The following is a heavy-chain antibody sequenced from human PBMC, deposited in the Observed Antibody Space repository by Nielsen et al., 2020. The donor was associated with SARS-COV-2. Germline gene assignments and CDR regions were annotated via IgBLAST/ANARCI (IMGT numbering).Heavy chain of an antibody. V-gene: IGHV4-39*07. CDR1: GGSISSSSYY. CDR3: ARDSSSSSRYYYYYMDV. CDR2: IYYSGST. D-gene: IGHD6-13*01. J-gene: IGHJ6*03. Sequence: SDTLSLTCTVSGGSISSSSYYWGWIRQPPGKGLEWIGSIYYSGSTYYNPSLKSRVTISVDTSKNQFSLKLSSVTAADTAVYYCARDSSSSSRYYYYYMDVWGKGTTVTVPS.